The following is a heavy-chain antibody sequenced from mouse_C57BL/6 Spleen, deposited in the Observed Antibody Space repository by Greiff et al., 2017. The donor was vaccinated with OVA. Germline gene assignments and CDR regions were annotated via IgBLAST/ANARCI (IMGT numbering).Heavy chain of an antibody. Sequence: QVQLQQPGAELVKPGASVKLSCKASGYTFTSYWMQWVKQRPGQGLEWIGEIDPSDSYTNYNQKFKGKATLTVDTASSTVDMQISSLTSEDSAVYYCVYYGNPYAMDYWGQGASVTVSS. CDR1: GYTFTSYW. CDR2: IDPSDSYT. CDR3: VYYGNPYAMDY. D-gene: IGHD2-1*01. V-gene: IGHV1-50*01. J-gene: IGHJ4*01.